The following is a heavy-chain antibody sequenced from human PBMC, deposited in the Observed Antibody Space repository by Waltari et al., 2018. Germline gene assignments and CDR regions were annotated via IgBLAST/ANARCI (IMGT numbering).Heavy chain of an antibody. Sequence: QVQLVPSGAEVKKPGASVQVSCKASGYTFTSYALPWVRQAPGQRLEWMGWINAGNGNTKYSQKFQGRVTITRDTSASTAYMELSSLRSEDTAVYYCARRGSAYSSSWYQGFDYWGQGTLVTVSS. J-gene: IGHJ4*02. V-gene: IGHV1-3*01. CDR3: ARRGSAYSSSWYQGFDY. D-gene: IGHD6-13*01. CDR2: INAGNGNT. CDR1: GYTFTSYA.